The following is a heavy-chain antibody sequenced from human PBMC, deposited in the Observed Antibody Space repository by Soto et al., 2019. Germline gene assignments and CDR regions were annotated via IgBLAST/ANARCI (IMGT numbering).Heavy chain of an antibody. CDR3: AKGPDPGAFDI. D-gene: IGHD3-10*01. V-gene: IGHV3-23*01. Sequence: EVQLLESGGGLVQPGGSLRLSCAASGFSFSSYAISWVRQAPGRGLEWVSTFRDTGDKTYYADSVKGRFTVSRDISQNTLDLQMNGLSPDDTAIYYCAKGPDPGAFDIWGQGTMVTVSS. CDR2: FRDTGDKT. J-gene: IGHJ3*02. CDR1: GFSFSSYA.